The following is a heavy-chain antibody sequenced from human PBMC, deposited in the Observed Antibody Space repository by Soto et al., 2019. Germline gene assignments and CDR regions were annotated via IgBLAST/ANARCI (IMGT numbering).Heavy chain of an antibody. CDR1: GGTLRNYG. J-gene: IGHJ6*02. V-gene: IGHV1-69*12. D-gene: IGHD4-17*01. CDR3: SRGDATKIVVTTYYGMDV. CDR2: IIPVFGTA. Sequence: QVQLVQSGAEVKKPGSSVRVSCKASGGTLRNYGISWVRQAPGQGLEWMGGIIPVFGTANYAQKFQGRVTITADESTSTVYMDVTSLRDEDTAVYYCSRGDATKIVVTTYYGMDVWGQGTTVTVSS.